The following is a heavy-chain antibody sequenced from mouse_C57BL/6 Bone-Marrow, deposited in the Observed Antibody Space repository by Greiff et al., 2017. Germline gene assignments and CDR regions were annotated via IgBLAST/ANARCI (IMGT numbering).Heavy chain of an antibody. CDR2: IDPSDSYT. CDR3: ARYDYDGYFDY. V-gene: IGHV1-59*01. Sequence: QVQLQQPGAELVRPGTSVKLSCKASGYTFTSYWMHWVKQRPGQGLEWIGVIDPSDSYTNYNQKFKGKATLTVDTSSSPAYMQLSSLTSEDSAVYYCARYDYDGYFDYWGQGTTLTVSS. CDR1: GYTFTSYW. D-gene: IGHD2-4*01. J-gene: IGHJ2*01.